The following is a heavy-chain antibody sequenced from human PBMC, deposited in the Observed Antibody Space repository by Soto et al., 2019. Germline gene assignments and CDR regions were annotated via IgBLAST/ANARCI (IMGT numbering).Heavy chain of an antibody. D-gene: IGHD1-26*01. CDR3: ARDHSGTRTFDY. CDR1: GGSISSGGYY. CDR2: IYHSGST. V-gene: IGHV4-31*03. Sequence: SETLSLTCTVSGGSISSGGYYWSWIRQHPGKGLEWIGYIYHSGSTYYNPSLKSRVTISVDTSKNQFSLKLSSVTAADTAVYYCARDHSGTRTFDYWGQGTLVTVSS. J-gene: IGHJ4*02.